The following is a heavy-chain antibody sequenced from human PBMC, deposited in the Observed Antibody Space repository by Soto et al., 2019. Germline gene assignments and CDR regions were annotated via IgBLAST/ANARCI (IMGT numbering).Heavy chain of an antibody. CDR2: IYYSGST. CDR1: GGSISSYY. D-gene: IGHD6-19*01. CDR3: ARDDAVAGLDY. J-gene: IGHJ4*02. Sequence: SETLSLTCTVSGGSISSYYWSWIRQPPGKGLEWIGYIYYSGSTNYNPSLKSRVTISVDTSKNQFSLKLSSVTAADTAVYYCARDDAVAGLDYWGQGTLVTVSS. V-gene: IGHV4-59*01.